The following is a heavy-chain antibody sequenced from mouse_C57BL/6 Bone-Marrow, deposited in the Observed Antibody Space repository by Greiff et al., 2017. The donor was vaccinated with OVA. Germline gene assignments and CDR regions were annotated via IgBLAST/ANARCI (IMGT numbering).Heavy chain of an antibody. CDR1: GYTFTSYW. D-gene: IGHD2-12*01. CDR3: ARSTYDSPRFDY. Sequence: VQLQQPGAELVKPGASVKLSCKASGYTFTSYWMHWVKQRPGQGLEWIGMIHPNSGSTNYNEKFKSKATLTVDKSSSTAYMQLSMLTSEDSAVYYCARSTYDSPRFDYWGQGTTLTVSS. CDR2: IHPNSGST. J-gene: IGHJ2*01. V-gene: IGHV1-64*01.